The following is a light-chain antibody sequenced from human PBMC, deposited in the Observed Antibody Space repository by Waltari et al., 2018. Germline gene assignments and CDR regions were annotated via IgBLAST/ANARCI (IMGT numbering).Light chain of an antibody. CDR2: VTS. V-gene: IGKV3-15*01. J-gene: IGKJ2*01. CDR1: KSIGNN. CDR3: QQYNEWPYT. Sequence: ETIMTQSPATLSVSPGESATLSCRASKSIGNNLAWYQQTPGQAPRLLIYVTSSRSTGIPGRFFGAGSGTDFTLTISSLLSEDFGVYYCQQYNEWPYTFGQGTKVDLK.